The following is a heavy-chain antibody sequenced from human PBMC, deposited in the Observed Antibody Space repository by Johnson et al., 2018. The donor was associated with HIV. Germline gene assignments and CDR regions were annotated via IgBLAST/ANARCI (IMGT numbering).Heavy chain of an antibody. Sequence: VQLVESGGGLIQPEGSLRLSCAASGFTVSSNYMSWVRQAPGKGLEWVSVIYSGGSTYYADSVKGRFTISRDNSKNTLYLQMNSLRAEDTAVYYCAREDSSGWYGLVAFDIWGQGTMVTVSS. CDR2: IYSGGST. V-gene: IGHV3-66*03. D-gene: IGHD6-19*01. CDR1: GFTVSSNY. CDR3: AREDSSGWYGLVAFDI. J-gene: IGHJ3*02.